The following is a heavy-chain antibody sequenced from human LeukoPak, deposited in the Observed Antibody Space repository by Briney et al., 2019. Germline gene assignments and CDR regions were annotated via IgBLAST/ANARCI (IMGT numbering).Heavy chain of an antibody. CDR3: ARTGPDYYGSGSYPLHYYGMDF. CDR1: GGTFSSYT. J-gene: IGHJ6*02. V-gene: IGHV1-69*13. D-gene: IGHD3-10*01. Sequence: ASVKVSCKASGGTFSSYTISWVRQAPGQGLEWLGGIIPVFGTANYAQKFQGRVTITADESTSTAYMELSSLRSEDTAVYYCARTGPDYYGSGSYPLHYYGMDFWGQGTTVTVAS. CDR2: IIPVFGTA.